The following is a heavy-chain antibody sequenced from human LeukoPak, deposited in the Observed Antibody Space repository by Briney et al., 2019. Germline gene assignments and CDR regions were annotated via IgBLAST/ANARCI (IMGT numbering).Heavy chain of an antibody. V-gene: IGHV6-1*01. J-gene: IGHJ3*02. D-gene: IGHD3-9*01. CDR1: GDSVSSNDAA. CDR2: TYHRSKWYQ. CDR3: ARGGLVYYDILTGPPEDAFDI. Sequence: SQTLPLTCAISGDSVSSNDAAWNWIRQSPSRGLEWLGRTYHRSKWYQDYAVSVKGRITVKPDTSKNQFSLHLNSVAPEDTAVYYCARGGLVYYDILTGPPEDAFDIWGQGTMVTVSS.